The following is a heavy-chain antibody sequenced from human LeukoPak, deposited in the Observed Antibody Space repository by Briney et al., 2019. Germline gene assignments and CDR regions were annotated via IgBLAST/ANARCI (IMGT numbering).Heavy chain of an antibody. CDR1: GGSFSGYY. J-gene: IGHJ6*03. CDR2: INHSGST. CDR3: ARQGYCSGGSCYFYYYYYMDV. V-gene: IGHV4-34*01. Sequence: SETLSLTCAVYGGSFSGYYWSWIRQPPGKGLEWIGEINHSGSTNYNPSLKSRVTISVDTSKNQFSLKLSSVTAADMAVYYCARQGYCSGGSCYFYYYYYMDVWGKGTTVTISS. D-gene: IGHD2-15*01.